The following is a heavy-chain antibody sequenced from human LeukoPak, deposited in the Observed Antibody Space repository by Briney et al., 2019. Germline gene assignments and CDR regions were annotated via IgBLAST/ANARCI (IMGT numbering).Heavy chain of an antibody. Sequence: PSETLSLTCTVSGGSISSSSYYWGWIRQPPGKGLEWIGSIYYSGSTYYNPSLKSRVTISVDTSKNQFSLKLSSVTAADTAVYYCARLPHLAIWGQGTVVTVSS. V-gene: IGHV4-39*01. J-gene: IGHJ3*02. CDR2: IYYSGST. CDR1: GGSISSSSYY. CDR3: ARLPHLAI.